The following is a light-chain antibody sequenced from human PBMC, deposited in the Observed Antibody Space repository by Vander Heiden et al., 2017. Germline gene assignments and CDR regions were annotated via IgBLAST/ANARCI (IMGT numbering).Light chain of an antibody. V-gene: IGLV3-21*02. Sequence: SYVLTQPPSVSVAPGQTATIACAGDNIESESVHWYQQRPGQAPVLVVYDDSDRPSGIPERFSGSNSGNTATLSISRVEAGDEADYYCQVWHSRSDHVVFGGGTELTVL. CDR3: QVWHSRSDHVV. CDR2: DDS. J-gene: IGLJ2*01. CDR1: NIESES.